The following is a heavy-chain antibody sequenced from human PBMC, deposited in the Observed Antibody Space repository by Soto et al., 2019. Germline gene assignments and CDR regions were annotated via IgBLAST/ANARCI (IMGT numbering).Heavy chain of an antibody. J-gene: IGHJ3*01. CDR1: GGAISSSTYS. Sequence: QLQLQESASGLVRPSQTLSLTCAVSGGAISSSTYSWTWIRRPPGEGLEWIGSISHSDTSYYNPSLKSRVTISVDRSKFQFSLNLTSGTAADTAVYFCARRGDFGGFDAWGQASMVTVSS. V-gene: IGHV4-30-2*01. CDR3: ARRGDFGGFDA. D-gene: IGHD4-17*01. CDR2: ISHSDTS.